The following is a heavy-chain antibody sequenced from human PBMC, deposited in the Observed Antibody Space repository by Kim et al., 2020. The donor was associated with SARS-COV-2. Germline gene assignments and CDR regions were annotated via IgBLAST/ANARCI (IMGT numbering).Heavy chain of an antibody. J-gene: IGHJ4*02. D-gene: IGHD4-17*01. V-gene: IGHV3-23*01. CDR3: AKCGRYGDYVAYFDY. Sequence: DSVQGRFTISRANSKNTLYLQMNRLGAEDTAVYYCAKCGRYGDYVAYFDYWGQGTLVTVSS.